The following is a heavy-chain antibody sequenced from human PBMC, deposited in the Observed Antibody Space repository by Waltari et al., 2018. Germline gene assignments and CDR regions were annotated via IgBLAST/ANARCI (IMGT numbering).Heavy chain of an antibody. Sequence: QVQLVQSGSELKKPGASVKVSCKASGYTFTSYAMNWVRQAPGQGLEWMGWIKTNTGNPTYAQGFTGRFVFSLDTSVSTAYLQISSLKAEDTAVYYCATITMVRGVIIPRFDYWGQGTLVTVSS. D-gene: IGHD3-10*01. V-gene: IGHV7-4-1*02. CDR3: ATITMVRGVIIPRFDY. CDR2: IKTNTGNP. J-gene: IGHJ4*02. CDR1: GYTFTSYA.